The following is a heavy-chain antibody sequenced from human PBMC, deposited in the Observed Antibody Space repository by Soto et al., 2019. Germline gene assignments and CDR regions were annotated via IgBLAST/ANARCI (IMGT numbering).Heavy chain of an antibody. D-gene: IGHD3-3*01. J-gene: IGHJ4*02. V-gene: IGHV1-46*01. CDR2: INPSAGSA. CDR1: GYTFTTKC. Sequence: ASVKVSCKASGYTFTTKCIHWVRQAPGQGLEWMGFINPSAGSAIYAQNFQDRVTMTRDTSTSTVYMDLSSLRSDDTAVYYCARLAIFKGFDYWGQGTLVTVSS. CDR3: ARLAIFKGFDY.